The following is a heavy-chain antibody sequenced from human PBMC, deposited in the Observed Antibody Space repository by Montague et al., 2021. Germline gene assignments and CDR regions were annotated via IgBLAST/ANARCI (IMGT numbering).Heavy chain of an antibody. CDR2: VFYIGAT. Sequence: SETLSLTCSVSGDSINGWYWSWIRQPPGKGLEWVGSVFYIGATNYNPSLKSRVTMSADTSKNQVSLKVNSVTAADTAVYYCARQGFYESGGFFIWGLGTLVTVSS. J-gene: IGHJ4*02. V-gene: IGHV4-59*01. CDR3: ARQGFYESGGFFI. CDR1: GDSINGWY. D-gene: IGHD3-22*01.